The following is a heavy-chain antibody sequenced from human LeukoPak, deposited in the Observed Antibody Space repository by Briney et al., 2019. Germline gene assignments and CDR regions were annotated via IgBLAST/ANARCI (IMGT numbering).Heavy chain of an antibody. V-gene: IGHV3-49*04. CDR3: TRVGHYYDSRGYYVVDFDY. J-gene: IGHJ4*02. D-gene: IGHD3-22*01. Sequence: GGSLRLSCTASGFTFGDYAMSWVRQAPGKGLECVGIIRSKAYGGTTEYAASAKGRFTISRDDSKTIAYLQMNSLKTEDTGVYYCTRVGHYYDSRGYYVVDFDYWGQGTLVTVSS. CDR1: GFTFGDYA. CDR2: IRSKAYGGTT.